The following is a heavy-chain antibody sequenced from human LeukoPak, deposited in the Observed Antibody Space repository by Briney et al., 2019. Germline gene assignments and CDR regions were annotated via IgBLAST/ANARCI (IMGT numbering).Heavy chain of an antibody. CDR3: ARADEVVVAATLPPTYYYGMDV. Sequence: ASVKVSCKASGYTFTSYYMHWVRQAPGQGLEWMGIINLSGGSTSYAQKFQGRVTMTRDTSTSTVYMELSSLRSEDTAVYYCARADEVVVAATLPPTYYYGMDVWGQGTTVTVSS. CDR1: GYTFTSYY. J-gene: IGHJ6*02. CDR2: INLSGGST. D-gene: IGHD2-15*01. V-gene: IGHV1-46*01.